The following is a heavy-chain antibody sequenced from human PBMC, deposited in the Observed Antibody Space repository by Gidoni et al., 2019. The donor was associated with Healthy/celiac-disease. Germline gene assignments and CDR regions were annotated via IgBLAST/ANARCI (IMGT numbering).Heavy chain of an antibody. CDR2: ISYDGSNK. V-gene: IGHV3-30*18. CDR1: GFTFSSYG. Sequence: QVQLVESGGGVVQPGRSLRLSCAASGFTFSSYGMHWVRQAPGKGLEWVAVISYDGSNKYYADSVKGRFTISRDNSKNTLYLQMNSLRAEDTAVYYCAKVMVLAGTPFYYYYYGMDVWGQGTTVTVSS. CDR3: AKVMVLAGTPFYYYYYGMDV. J-gene: IGHJ6*02. D-gene: IGHD2-15*01.